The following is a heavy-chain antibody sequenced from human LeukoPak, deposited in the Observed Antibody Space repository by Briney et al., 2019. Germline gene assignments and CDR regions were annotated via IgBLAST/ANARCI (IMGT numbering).Heavy chain of an antibody. CDR2: IKQDGGEK. V-gene: IGHV3-7*01. J-gene: IGHJ4*02. Sequence: GGSLRLSCAASEFTFSSYWMSWVRQAPGKGLEWVANIKQDGGEKYYLDSVKGRFTVSRDNAKNSLYLQMNSQRAEDTAVYYCARVGARQILEYWGQGTLVTVSS. CDR3: ARVGARQILEY. D-gene: IGHD4-17*01. CDR1: EFTFSSYW.